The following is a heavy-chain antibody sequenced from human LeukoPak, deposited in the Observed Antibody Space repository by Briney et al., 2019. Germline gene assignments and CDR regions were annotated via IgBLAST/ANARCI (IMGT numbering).Heavy chain of an antibody. Sequence: PSETLSLTCTVSGASIDTRGFYWNWIRQPPGKGPEWIAYIYSSGSTYDNPSLKSRMTISVDTSQNQFSLELTSVTAADTAVYYCARGSLGATTDYWGQGTLVTVSS. V-gene: IGHV4-31*03. CDR1: GASIDTRGFY. D-gene: IGHD1-26*01. J-gene: IGHJ4*02. CDR3: ARGSLGATTDY. CDR2: IYSSGST.